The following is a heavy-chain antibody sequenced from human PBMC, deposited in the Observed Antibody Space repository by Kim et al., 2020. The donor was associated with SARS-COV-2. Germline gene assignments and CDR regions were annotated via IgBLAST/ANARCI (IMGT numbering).Heavy chain of an antibody. V-gene: IGHV3-48*02. CDR3: ARGSSWYEY. J-gene: IGHJ4*02. Sequence: STIYYADSVKGRFTISRDNAKNSLYLQRNSLRDEDTAVYYCARGSSWYEYWGQGTLVTVSS. D-gene: IGHD6-13*01. CDR2: STI.